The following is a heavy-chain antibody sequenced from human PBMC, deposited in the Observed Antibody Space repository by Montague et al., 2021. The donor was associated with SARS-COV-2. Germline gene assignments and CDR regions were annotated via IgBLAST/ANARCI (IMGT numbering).Heavy chain of an antibody. D-gene: IGHD5-24*01. J-gene: IGHJ2*01. Sequence: SQSLSLTCSVSGFSISSGYYWGWIRQPPGKGLEWIGYIYYSGSTNYSPSLKSRVTISVDTSKNQFSLKLSSVTAADTAVYYCARDGYNAHQNYWYFDLWGRGTLVTVSS. CDR2: IYYSGST. CDR1: GFSISSGYY. V-gene: IGHV4-38-2*02. CDR3: ARDGYNAHQNYWYFDL.